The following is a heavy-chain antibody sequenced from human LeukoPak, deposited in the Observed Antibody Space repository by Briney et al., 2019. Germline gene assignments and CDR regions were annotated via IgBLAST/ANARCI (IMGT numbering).Heavy chain of an antibody. CDR2: ISSSGSTI. J-gene: IGHJ3*02. CDR3: AKDMPASLRYFDRLLPSDAFDI. D-gene: IGHD3-9*01. CDR1: GFTFSSYE. V-gene: IGHV3-48*03. Sequence: GGSLRLSCAASGFTFSSYEMNWVRQAPGKGLEWVSYISSSGSTIYYADSVKGRFTISRDNAKNSLCLQMNSLRAEDTAVYYCAKDMPASLRYFDRLLPSDAFDIWGQGTMVTVSS.